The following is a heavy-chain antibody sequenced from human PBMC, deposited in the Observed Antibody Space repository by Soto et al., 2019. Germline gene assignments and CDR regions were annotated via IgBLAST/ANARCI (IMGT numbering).Heavy chain of an antibody. V-gene: IGHV1-69*13. J-gene: IGHJ4*02. CDR2: IIPMFDTP. D-gene: IGHD2-15*01. CDR3: ARSGGLDRDFNY. Sequence: GASVKVSCKASGGTFSSDSFSWVRQAPGQGLEWMGGIIPMFDTPIYAQKFQGRVTITADESTSTAYMQLSSLRSGDTAVYYCARSGGLDRDFNYWGQGSLVIVSS. CDR1: GGTFSSDS.